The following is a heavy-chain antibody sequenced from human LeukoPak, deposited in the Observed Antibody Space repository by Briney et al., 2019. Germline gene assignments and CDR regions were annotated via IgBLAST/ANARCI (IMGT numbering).Heavy chain of an antibody. J-gene: IGHJ4*02. Sequence: PGGSLRLSCAASGFTFRDYYMSWIRQAPGKGLEWVSYISSSSSYTNYADSVKGRFTISRDNAKNSLYLQMNSLRAEDTAVYYCARSYYGYYVGYFYYWGQGTLVTVSS. V-gene: IGHV3-11*06. D-gene: IGHD4-17*01. CDR2: ISSSSSYT. CDR1: GFTFRDYY. CDR3: ARSYYGYYVGYFYY.